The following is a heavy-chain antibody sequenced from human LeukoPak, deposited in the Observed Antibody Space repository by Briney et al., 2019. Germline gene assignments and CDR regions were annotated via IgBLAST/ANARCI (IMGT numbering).Heavy chain of an antibody. CDR1: GYTFTSYG. Sequence: GASVKVSCKASGYTFTSYGISWVRQAPGQGLEWMGWISAYNGNTNYAQKLQGRVTMTTDTSTSTAYMELRSPRSDDTAVYYCARDFITMVRGVIQDYWGQGTLVTVSS. CDR2: ISAYNGNT. J-gene: IGHJ4*02. CDR3: ARDFITMVRGVIQDY. D-gene: IGHD3-10*01. V-gene: IGHV1-18*01.